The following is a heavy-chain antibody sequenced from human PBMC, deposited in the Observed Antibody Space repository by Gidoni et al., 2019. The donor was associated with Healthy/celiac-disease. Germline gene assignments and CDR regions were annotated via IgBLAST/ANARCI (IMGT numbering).Heavy chain of an antibody. CDR2: ISYDGSNK. CDR3: ARSYAAMGGYYGMDV. CDR1: GFTFSSYA. D-gene: IGHD5-18*01. V-gene: IGHV3-30-3*01. J-gene: IGHJ6*02. Sequence: QVQLVESGGGVVQPGRSLRLSCAASGFTFSSYAMHWVRQAPGKGLEWVAVISYDGSNKYYADSVKGRFTISRDNSKNTLYLQMNSLRAEDTAVYYCARSYAAMGGYYGMDVWGQGTTVTVSS.